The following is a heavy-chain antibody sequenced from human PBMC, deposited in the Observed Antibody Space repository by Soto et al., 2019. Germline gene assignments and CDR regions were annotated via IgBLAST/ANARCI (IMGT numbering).Heavy chain of an antibody. V-gene: IGHV5-10-1*01. CDR3: ARSYCLNNSCYNGYFDY. CDR1: GYSFTNNW. J-gene: IGHJ4*01. Sequence: LGESLKISCKGSGYSFTNNWTSWVRQMPGKGLEWMGRIDPRDSYTNYSPSFQGHVTISVDKSDNTSYLQWSSLKASDTAMYFCARSYCLNNSCYNGYFDYWGRGTLVTVSS. CDR2: IDPRDSYT. D-gene: IGHD2-2*02.